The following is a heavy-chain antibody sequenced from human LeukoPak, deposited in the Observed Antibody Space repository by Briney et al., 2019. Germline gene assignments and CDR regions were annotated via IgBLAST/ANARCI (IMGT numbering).Heavy chain of an antibody. CDR2: INPNSGGT. CDR1: GYTFTGYY. J-gene: IGHJ5*02. V-gene: IGHV1-2*02. D-gene: IGHD3-10*01. Sequence: GASVKVSCKASGYTFTGYYMHWLRQAPGQGLEWMGWINPNSGGTNYAQKFQGRVTMTRDTSISTAYMELSRLRSDDTAVYYCARLPHIPIYGLVRWSDPWGQGTLVTASS. CDR3: ARLPHIPIYGLVRWSDP.